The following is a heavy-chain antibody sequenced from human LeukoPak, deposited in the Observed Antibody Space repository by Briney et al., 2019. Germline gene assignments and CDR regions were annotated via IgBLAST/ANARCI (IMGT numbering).Heavy chain of an antibody. CDR2: ISWNGIST. CDR3: ARGRYDSSGYYYWFDP. J-gene: IGHJ5*02. CDR1: GFTFDDYT. V-gene: IGHV3-43*01. D-gene: IGHD3-22*01. Sequence: GGSLRLSCAASGFTFDDYTMHWVRQAPGKGLEWVSLISWNGISTYYADSVKGRFTISRDNAKNSLYLQMNSLRAEDTAVYYCARGRYDSSGYYYWFDPWGQGTLVTVSS.